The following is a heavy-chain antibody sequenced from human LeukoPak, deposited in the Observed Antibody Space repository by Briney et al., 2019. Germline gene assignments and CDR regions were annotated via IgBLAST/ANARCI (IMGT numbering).Heavy chain of an antibody. CDR2: IYYSGST. V-gene: IGHV4-39*01. D-gene: IGHD3-3*01. J-gene: IGHJ3*02. CDR3: ARITDRTIFGEIMHGFDI. Sequence: SETLSLTCTVSGGSISSSSYYWGWIRQPPGKGLEWIGSIYYSGSTYYNPSLKSRVTISVDTSKSQFSLKVSSVTAADTAVYYCARITDRTIFGEIMHGFDIWGQGTPVTVSS. CDR1: GGSISSSSYY.